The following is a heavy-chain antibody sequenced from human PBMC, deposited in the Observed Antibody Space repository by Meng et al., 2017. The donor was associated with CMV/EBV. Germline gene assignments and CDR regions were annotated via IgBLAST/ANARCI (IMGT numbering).Heavy chain of an antibody. CDR2: ISADAFFK. CDR3: ARAPTRRYYVDY. CDR1: GFSITDYA. V-gene: IGHV3-23*01. Sequence: CAASGFSITDYAIDWVRQSPGKGLEWVSVISADAFFKFYAESVKGRFTIGRDISKNTVYLQADRLRAADTALYFCARAPTRRYYVDYWGQGSLVTVSS. J-gene: IGHJ4*02. D-gene: IGHD5-24*01.